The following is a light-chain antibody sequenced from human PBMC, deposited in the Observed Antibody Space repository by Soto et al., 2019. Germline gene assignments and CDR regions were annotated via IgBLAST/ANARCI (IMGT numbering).Light chain of an antibody. J-gene: IGKJ5*01. V-gene: IGKV3-15*01. CDR1: QSVGSN. Sequence: EIIMTQSPSTLSVSPGERATLSCRASQSVGSNLAWYQQRPGQAPRLLIYAASTLQSGVPSRFIGSRSGTDFTLTISSLQPEDFATYYCQQLFTFGQGTRLE. CDR3: QQLFT. CDR2: AAS.